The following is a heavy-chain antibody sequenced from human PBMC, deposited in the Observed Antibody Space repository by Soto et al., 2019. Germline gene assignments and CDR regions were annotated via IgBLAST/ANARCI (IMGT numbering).Heavy chain of an antibody. CDR1: GFXFSSLW. V-gene: IGHV3-74*01. D-gene: IGHD4-17*01. CDR2: INSDGTTI. CDR3: ARGTQTTVTTRLFDC. J-gene: IGHJ4*02. Sequence: PGGSLXLSCAASGFXFSSLWMHWVRQARGKGLVWVSRINSDGTTITYADSVKGRFTISRDNAKNTLYLQMNSLRAEDTAVYYCARGTQTTVTTRLFDCWGQGTLVTVSS.